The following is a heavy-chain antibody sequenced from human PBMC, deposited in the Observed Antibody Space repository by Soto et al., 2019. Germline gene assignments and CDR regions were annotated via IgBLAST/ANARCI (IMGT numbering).Heavy chain of an antibody. D-gene: IGHD3-9*01. CDR3: ASRVPYDILTGWAFDI. CDR2: IDPSDSYT. Sequence: GESLKISCKGSGYSFTSYWISWVRQMPGKGLEWMGRIDPSDSYTSYSPSFQGHVTISADKSISTAYLRWSSLKASDTAMYYCASRVPYDILTGWAFDIWGQGTMVTVSS. CDR1: GYSFTSYW. V-gene: IGHV5-10-1*01. J-gene: IGHJ3*02.